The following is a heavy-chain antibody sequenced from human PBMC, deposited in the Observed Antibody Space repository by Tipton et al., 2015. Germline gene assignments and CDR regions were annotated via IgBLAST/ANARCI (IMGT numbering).Heavy chain of an antibody. J-gene: IGHJ4*02. CDR3: ACQDYDSLTRDYQTVDY. Sequence: LRLSCAVSAYSISTDYYWVWIRQPPGKGLEWIGSISHSGNTYYNPSLKSRVTMSRDTSKNQFSLKLTSVTAAGTAVYYCACQDYDSLTRDYQTVDYWGQGTLVTVSS. CDR2: ISHSGNT. CDR1: AYSISTDYY. V-gene: IGHV4-38-2*01. D-gene: IGHD3-9*01.